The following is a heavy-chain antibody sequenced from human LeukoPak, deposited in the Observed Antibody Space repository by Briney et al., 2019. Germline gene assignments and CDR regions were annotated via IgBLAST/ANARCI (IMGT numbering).Heavy chain of an antibody. CDR1: GFTISNHW. D-gene: IGHD2-2*01. CDR2: LSSDGRRT. J-gene: IGHJ6*03. Sequence: PGGSLRLSCAASGFTISNHWMHWVRQAPGKGLVWVSRLSSDGRRTDYAASVKGRFTISRDNAKNTLFLQMNSLRPDDTAVYYCVSAVELVPATMGAYYYYYMDVWGKGTTVTVSS. V-gene: IGHV3-74*01. CDR3: VSAVELVPATMGAYYYYYMDV.